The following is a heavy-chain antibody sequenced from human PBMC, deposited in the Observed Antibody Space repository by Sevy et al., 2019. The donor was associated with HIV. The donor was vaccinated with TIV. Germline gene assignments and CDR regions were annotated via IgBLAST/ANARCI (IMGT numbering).Heavy chain of an antibody. J-gene: IGHJ6*02. CDR1: GFTFSNAW. CDR2: IKSKTDGGTT. D-gene: IGHD2-21*02. V-gene: IGHV3-15*01. Sequence: GGSLRLSCAASGFTFSNAWMSWVRQAPGKGLEWVGRIKSKTDGGTTDYAAPVKGRFTISRDVSKNTLYLQMNSLKTGDTAVYYCTTSPGVTASFGGVSFSDHYYGMDVWGQGTTVTVSS. CDR3: TTSPGVTASFGGVSFSDHYYGMDV.